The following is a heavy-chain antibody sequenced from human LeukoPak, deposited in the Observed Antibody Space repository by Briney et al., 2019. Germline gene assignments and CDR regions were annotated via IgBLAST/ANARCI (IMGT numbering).Heavy chain of an antibody. V-gene: IGHV3-9*01. Sequence: GRSLRLSCTASGFTFDDYAMQWVRQAPGKGLEWVSGISGNSGSIGYADSVKGRFTISRDNAKNSLYLHMNGLGTEDTALYLCAKVHSGYEYFFEHWGQGTLVTVSS. CDR2: ISGNSGSI. CDR3: AKVHSGYEYFFEH. J-gene: IGHJ4*02. CDR1: GFTFDDYA. D-gene: IGHD5-12*01.